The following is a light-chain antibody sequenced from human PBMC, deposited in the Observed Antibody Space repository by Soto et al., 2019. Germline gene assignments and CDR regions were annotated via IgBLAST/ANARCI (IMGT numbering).Light chain of an antibody. CDR2: GAS. CDR3: QQFCSPLT. V-gene: IGKV3-20*01. J-gene: IGKJ4*01. Sequence: EIVLTQSPGTLSLSPGERATLSCRASQSVSSSYLAWYQQKPGQAPRLLMYGASSRATGIPDRFRGSGSGKDFTFNISRLEAEDFAVYYCQQFCSPLTFRGGTKGEIK. CDR1: QSVSSSY.